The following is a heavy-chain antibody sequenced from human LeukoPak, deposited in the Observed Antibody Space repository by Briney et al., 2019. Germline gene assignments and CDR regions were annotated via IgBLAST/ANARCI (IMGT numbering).Heavy chain of an antibody. V-gene: IGHV3-21*01. Sequence: GGSLRLSCAASGFTVSDNYMSWVRQAPGKGLEWVSSISSSGSYIYYADSVKGRFTISRDNAKNSLYLQMNSLRAEDTAVYFCARDYYDYIWGAFDIWGQGTMVTVSS. J-gene: IGHJ3*02. CDR2: ISSSGSYI. D-gene: IGHD3-16*01. CDR1: GFTVSDNY. CDR3: ARDYYDYIWGAFDI.